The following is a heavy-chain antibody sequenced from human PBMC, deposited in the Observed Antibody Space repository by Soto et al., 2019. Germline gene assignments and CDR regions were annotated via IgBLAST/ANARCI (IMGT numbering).Heavy chain of an antibody. CDR3: ARGMVRGVISRLNWFDP. J-gene: IGHJ5*02. V-gene: IGHV4-34*01. D-gene: IGHD3-10*01. CDR1: GGSFSGYY. Sequence: QVQLQQWGAGLLKPSETLSLTCAVYGGSFSGYYWSWIRQPPGKGLEWIGEINHSGSTNYNPSLKSRVTISVDTSKNQFSLKLSSVTAADTAVYYCARGMVRGVISRLNWFDPWGQGTLVTVSS. CDR2: INHSGST.